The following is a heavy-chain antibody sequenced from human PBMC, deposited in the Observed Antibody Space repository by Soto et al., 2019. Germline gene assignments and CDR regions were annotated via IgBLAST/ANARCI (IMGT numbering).Heavy chain of an antibody. CDR3: AADPRVYYDFWSGSYGMDV. V-gene: IGHV1-58*01. CDR1: GFTFTSSA. D-gene: IGHD3-3*01. J-gene: IGHJ6*02. CDR2: IVVGSGNT. Sequence: SVKVSCKASGFTFTSSAVQWVRQARGQRLEWIGWIVVGSGNTNYAQKFQERVTITRDMSTSTAYMELSSLRSEDTAVYYCAADPRVYYDFWSGSYGMDVWGQGTTVTVSS.